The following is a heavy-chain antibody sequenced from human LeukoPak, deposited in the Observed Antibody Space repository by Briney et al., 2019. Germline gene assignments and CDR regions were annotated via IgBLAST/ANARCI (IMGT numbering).Heavy chain of an antibody. CDR3: AKYTISSPRGASDI. CDR2: ISGSIGTT. CDR1: GFTFSSYA. Sequence: QPGGSLRLSCAASGFTFSSYAMTWVRHAPGKGLEWVSAISGSIGTTYYADSVKGRFTISRDNSKDTLYLQMNSLRAEDTAVYYCAKYTISSPRGASDIWGQGTMVTVSS. D-gene: IGHD6-6*01. J-gene: IGHJ3*02. V-gene: IGHV3-23*01.